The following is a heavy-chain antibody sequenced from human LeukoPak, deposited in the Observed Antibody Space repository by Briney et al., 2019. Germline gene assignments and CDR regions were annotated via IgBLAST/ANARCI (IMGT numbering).Heavy chain of an antibody. J-gene: IGHJ1*01. CDR1: GGSISSYY. CDR2: IYYSGST. D-gene: IGHD6-13*01. V-gene: IGHV4-59*08. Sequence: SETLSLTCIVSGGSISSYYWSWIRQPPGKGLEWIGYIYYSGSTNYNPSLKSRVTISVDTSKNQFSLKLSSVTAADTAVYYCARGGYSSSWYRYFQHWGQGTLVTVSS. CDR3: ARGGYSSSWYRYFQH.